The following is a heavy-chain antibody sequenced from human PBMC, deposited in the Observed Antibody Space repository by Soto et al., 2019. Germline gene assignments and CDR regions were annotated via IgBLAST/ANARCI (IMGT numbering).Heavy chain of an antibody. CDR2: ISDSGGST. J-gene: IGHJ4*02. CDR1: GFTFRTYG. D-gene: IGHD6-6*01. V-gene: IGHV3-23*01. Sequence: EVQLLESGGGLVQPGGSLRLACAASGFTFRTYGMSWVRQAPGKGLEWVSSISDSGGSTYYADSVKGRFTISRDNSKNTLYLHMNSLRAEDTATYSCAKRVDYSSSTPYFDYWGQGTLVTVSS. CDR3: AKRVDYSSSTPYFDY.